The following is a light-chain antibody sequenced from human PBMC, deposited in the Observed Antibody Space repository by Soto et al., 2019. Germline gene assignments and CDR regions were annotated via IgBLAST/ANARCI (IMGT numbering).Light chain of an antibody. CDR1: QGLVYEDGDTY. CDR2: KVS. CDR3: MQGTHWPWT. V-gene: IGKV2-30*01. Sequence: DVVMTQSPLSLAVTLGQPASISCRSSQGLVYEDGDTYLNWFQQRPGQSPRRLIYKVSARDSGVPDRFSASGSGTDFTLKISRVEAEDVGLYYCMQGTHWPWTFGQGTKVDIK. J-gene: IGKJ1*01.